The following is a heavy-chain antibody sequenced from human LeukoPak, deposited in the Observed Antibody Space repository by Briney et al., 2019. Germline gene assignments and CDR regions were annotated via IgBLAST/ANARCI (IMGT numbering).Heavy chain of an antibody. D-gene: IGHD3-10*01. V-gene: IGHV4-34*01. CDR1: GGSFSGYY. CDR3: ARGRERFVDALGAFDI. CDR2: INHSGST. J-gene: IGHJ3*02. Sequence: SETLSLTCAVYGGSFSGYYWSWIRQPPGKGPEWIGEINHSGSTNYNPSLKSRVTISVDTSKNQFSLKLSSVTAADTAVYYCARGRERFVDALGAFDIWGQGTMVTVSS.